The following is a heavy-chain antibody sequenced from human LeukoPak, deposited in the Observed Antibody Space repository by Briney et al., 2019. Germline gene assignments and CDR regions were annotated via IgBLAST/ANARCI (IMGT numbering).Heavy chain of an antibody. J-gene: IGHJ3*02. V-gene: IGHV3-21*04. D-gene: IGHD1-14*01. Sequence: GGSLRLSCAASGFTLSRYSINWDRQAPGKGLEWVSSISSSISYIYHADSVKGRFTISRDNSKNTLYLQMNSLRAEDTAVYYCATGGRGYAFDIWGQGTMVTVSS. CDR3: ATGGRGYAFDI. CDR2: ISSSISYI. CDR1: GFTLSRYS.